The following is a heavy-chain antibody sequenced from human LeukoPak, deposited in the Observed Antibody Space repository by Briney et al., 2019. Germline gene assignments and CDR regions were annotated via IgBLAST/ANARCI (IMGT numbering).Heavy chain of an antibody. J-gene: IGHJ6*03. D-gene: IGHD4-23*01. CDR2: MYNSGST. CDR1: GGSISGSY. Sequence: SATLSLTCTVSGGSISGSYWSWIRQPPGKGLEWIAYMYNSGSTNYNPSLKSRVTISVDTSKNQFSLKLSSVTAADTAVYYCARDTGYGGNSGADYYYMDVWGKGTTVTVSS. V-gene: IGHV4-59*01. CDR3: ARDTGYGGNSGADYYYMDV.